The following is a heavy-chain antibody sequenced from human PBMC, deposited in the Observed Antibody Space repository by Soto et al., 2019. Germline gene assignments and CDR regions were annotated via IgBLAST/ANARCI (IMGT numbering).Heavy chain of an antibody. V-gene: IGHV3-30*18. CDR3: AKDTYYHDTSGYYVFDY. D-gene: IGHD3-22*01. CDR1: GFTFSSDG. CDR2: ISYDGSKK. Sequence: GGSLRLSCAVPGFTFSSDGIHWVRQASGKGLEWGAVISYDGSKKNYLDSAKGRFTISRDNSKNTMYMEMNSLRAEDTAIYYCAKDTYYHDTSGYYVFDYWGQGTLVTVSS. J-gene: IGHJ4*01.